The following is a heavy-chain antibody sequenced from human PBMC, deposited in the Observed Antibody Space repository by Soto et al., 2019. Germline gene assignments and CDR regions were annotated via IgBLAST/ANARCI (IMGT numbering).Heavy chain of an antibody. CDR1: GFTFSSYW. J-gene: IGHJ3*02. Sequence: GGSLRLSCAASGFTFSSYWMSWVRQAPGKGLEWVANIKQDGSEKYYVDSVKGRFTISRDNAKNSLYLQMNSLRAEDTAVYYCARVTNKLDYGDYEPSGVFDIWGQGTMVTVSS. V-gene: IGHV3-7*01. D-gene: IGHD4-17*01. CDR2: IKQDGSEK. CDR3: ARVTNKLDYGDYEPSGVFDI.